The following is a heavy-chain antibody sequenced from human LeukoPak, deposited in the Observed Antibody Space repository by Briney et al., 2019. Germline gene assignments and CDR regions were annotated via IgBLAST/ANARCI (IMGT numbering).Heavy chain of an antibody. Sequence: GGSLRLSCAASGFTFSSYAMSWVRQAPGKGLEWVSAISGSGGSTYYADSVKGRFTISRDNSKNTLYLQMNSLRAEDTAVYYCARDLSGIVVVPAATAYYFDYWGQGTLVTVSS. D-gene: IGHD2-2*01. CDR3: ARDLSGIVVVPAATAYYFDY. CDR2: ISGSGGST. CDR1: GFTFSSYA. J-gene: IGHJ4*02. V-gene: IGHV3-23*01.